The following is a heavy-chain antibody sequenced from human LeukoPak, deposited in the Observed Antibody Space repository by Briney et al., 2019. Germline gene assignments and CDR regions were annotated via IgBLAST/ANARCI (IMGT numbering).Heavy chain of an antibody. CDR1: GFTFTSYA. D-gene: IGHD5-12*01. V-gene: IGHV3-30-3*01. CDR2: ISYDGNNK. J-gene: IGHJ3*02. Sequence: PGRSLRLSCAASGFTFTSYAMHWVRQAPGKGLEWVAVISYDGNNKYYADSVKGRFTISRDNSKNTLYLQMNSLRAEDTAVYYCAKVGYSGHDPWHAFDIWGQGTMVTVSS. CDR3: AKVGYSGHDPWHAFDI.